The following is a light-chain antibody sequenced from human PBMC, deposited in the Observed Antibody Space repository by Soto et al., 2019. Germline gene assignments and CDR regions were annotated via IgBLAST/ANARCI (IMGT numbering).Light chain of an antibody. Sequence: DIVLTQSPATLSVSPGERATLSCRASQTISSNYLAWYQQKPGQPPSLLIYGTSSRATGIPDRFSGSGSGTDFTLTISRLEPEDSAIYYCQQYVSWTFGQGTKVDIK. CDR1: QTISSNY. CDR3: QQYVSWT. V-gene: IGKV3-20*01. J-gene: IGKJ1*01. CDR2: GTS.